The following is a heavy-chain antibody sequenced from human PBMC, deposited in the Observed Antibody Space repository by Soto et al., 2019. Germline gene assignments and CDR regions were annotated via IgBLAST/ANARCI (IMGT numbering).Heavy chain of an antibody. V-gene: IGHV1-69*12. J-gene: IGHJ4*02. CDR3: ARAVVVTAMTVIGLDY. D-gene: IGHD2-21*02. CDR1: GGTFSSYA. CDR2: IIPIFGTA. Sequence: QVQLVQSGAEVKKPGSSVKVSCKASGGTFSSYAISWVRQSPGQGLEWMGGIIPIFGTANYAQKFHGRVTIAADESTSTAYMELSSLRSEDTAVYYCARAVVVTAMTVIGLDYWGQGTLVTVSS.